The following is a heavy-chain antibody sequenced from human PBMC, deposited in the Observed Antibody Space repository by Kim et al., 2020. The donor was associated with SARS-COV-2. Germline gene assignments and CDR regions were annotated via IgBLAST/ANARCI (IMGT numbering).Heavy chain of an antibody. D-gene: IGHD3-22*01. J-gene: IGHJ6*02. CDR2: ISSSGSTI. CDR3: ARDYYNTYYYDSSGYYYAYYYGMDV. CDR1: GFTFSSYE. Sequence: GGSLRLSCAASGFTFSSYEMNWVRQAPGKGLEWVSYISSSGSTIYYADSVKGRFTISRDNAKNSLYLQMNSLRAEDTAVYYCARDYYNTYYYDSSGYYYAYYYGMDVWGQGTTVTVSS. V-gene: IGHV3-48*03.